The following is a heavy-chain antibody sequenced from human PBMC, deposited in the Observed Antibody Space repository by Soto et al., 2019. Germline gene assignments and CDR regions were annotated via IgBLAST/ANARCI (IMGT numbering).Heavy chain of an antibody. CDR3: TSDTARVYYGMDV. J-gene: IGHJ6*02. V-gene: IGHV3-73*01. Sequence: GATMRPSRAAGEIPVRGCAMHKVRQACGPGPPWDGRIRSKTNSYATAYAASANDRFTISRDDSKNTAYLQINSLKTEDTAVYYCTSDTARVYYGMDVWGQGT. CDR2: IRSKTNSYAT. CDR1: EIPVRGCA. D-gene: IGHD5-18*01.